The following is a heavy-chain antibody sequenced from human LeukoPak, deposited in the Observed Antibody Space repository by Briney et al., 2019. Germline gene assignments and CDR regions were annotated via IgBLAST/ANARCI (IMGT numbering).Heavy chain of an antibody. D-gene: IGHD3-22*01. Sequence: SETLSLTCAISGDSVSSDSAAWNWIRQSPSRGLEWLGRTYYSSKWYKDYAVSVKSRITLNPDTSKNQFSLLLNSVTPEDTAVYYCARGRITSYYSSSGFYPRDFWGQGTLVTVSS. CDR1: GDSVSSDSAA. V-gene: IGHV6-1*01. CDR3: ARGRITSYYSSSGFYPRDF. J-gene: IGHJ4*02. CDR2: TYYSSKWYK.